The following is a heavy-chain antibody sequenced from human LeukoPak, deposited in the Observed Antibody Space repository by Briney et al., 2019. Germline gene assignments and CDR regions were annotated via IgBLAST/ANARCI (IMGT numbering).Heavy chain of an antibody. CDR3: AGHLRWFDY. CDR1: GFTFSSYA. V-gene: IGHV4-34*08. CDR2: INHSGST. J-gene: IGHJ4*02. D-gene: IGHD4-23*01. Sequence: PGGSLRLSCAASGFTFSSYAMSWVRQPPGKGLEWIGEINHSGSTNYNPSLKSRVTISVDTSKNQFSLKLSSVTAADTAVYYCAGHLRWFDYWGQGTLVTVSS.